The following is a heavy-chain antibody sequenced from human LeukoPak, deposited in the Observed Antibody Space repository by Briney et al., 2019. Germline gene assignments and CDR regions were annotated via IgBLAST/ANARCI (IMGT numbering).Heavy chain of an antibody. J-gene: IGHJ6*03. V-gene: IGHV3-48*01. Sequence: GGSLRLSCAASGFTFSSYSMNWVRQAPGKGLEWVSYISSSSSTIYYADSVKGRFTISRDNAKNSLYLQMNSLRAEDTAVYYCAREAAISGLDYYYYYMDVWGKGTTVTVSS. CDR1: GFTFSSYS. CDR2: ISSSSSTI. D-gene: IGHD6-25*01. CDR3: AREAAISGLDYYYYYMDV.